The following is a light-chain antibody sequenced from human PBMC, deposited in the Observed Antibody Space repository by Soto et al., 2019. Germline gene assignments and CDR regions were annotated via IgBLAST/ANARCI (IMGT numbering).Light chain of an antibody. CDR3: QQRNNWPLERTLT. CDR2: DAS. J-gene: IGKJ4*01. Sequence: EIVLTQSPATLSLSPGERATLSCRASQSVSSYLAWYQQKPGQAPRLLIYDASNRATGIPARFSGSGSGTDFTLTISSLEPEDFAVYYGQQRNNWPLERTLTFGGGTKVEIK. CDR1: QSVSSY. V-gene: IGKV3-11*01.